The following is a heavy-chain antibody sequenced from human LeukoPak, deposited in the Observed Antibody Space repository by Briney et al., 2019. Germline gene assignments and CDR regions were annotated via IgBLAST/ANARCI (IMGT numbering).Heavy chain of an antibody. Sequence: GGSLRLSCAASGFTFSSYEMNWVRQAPGKGLEGVSYISSSGSTIYYADSVKGRFTISRDNAKNSMYLQMYSLRAEDTAVYYCARGPKYISAAGPYYFDFWGQGTPVTVSS. CDR1: GFTFSSYE. CDR3: ARGPKYISAAGPYYFDF. J-gene: IGHJ4*02. D-gene: IGHD6-13*01. CDR2: ISSSGSTI. V-gene: IGHV3-48*03.